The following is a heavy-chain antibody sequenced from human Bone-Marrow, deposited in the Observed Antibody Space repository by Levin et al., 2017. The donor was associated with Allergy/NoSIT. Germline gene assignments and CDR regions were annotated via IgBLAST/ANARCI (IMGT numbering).Heavy chain of an antibody. CDR3: AHKCTESGYSFGVFDF. Sequence: SGPTLVKPTQTLTLTCSFSGFSLTNGVGVGWIRQSPGRALEWLAVIYWDGGTRYSPSLMSRLTITKDTSEDQVVLTMTNMDPVDTGTYDCAHKCTESGYSFGVFDFWGQGTLVAVSS. V-gene: IGHV2-5*02. J-gene: IGHJ4*02. CDR1: GFSLTNGVG. CDR2: IYWDGGT. D-gene: IGHD5-18*01.